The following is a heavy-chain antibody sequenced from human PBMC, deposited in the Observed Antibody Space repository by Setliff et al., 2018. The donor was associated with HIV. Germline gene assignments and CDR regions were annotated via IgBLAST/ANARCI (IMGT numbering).Heavy chain of an antibody. CDR3: ARDQGRDGYKHFDY. CDR2: IYYSGST. Sequence: TLSLTCTVSGYSISSGYYWGWIRQPPGKGLEWIGSIYYSGSTYYNPSLKSRVTISVDTSKNQFSLKLSSVTAADTAVYYCARDQGRDGYKHFDYWGQGTLVTVSS. CDR1: GYSISSGYY. J-gene: IGHJ4*02. D-gene: IGHD5-12*01. V-gene: IGHV4-38-2*02.